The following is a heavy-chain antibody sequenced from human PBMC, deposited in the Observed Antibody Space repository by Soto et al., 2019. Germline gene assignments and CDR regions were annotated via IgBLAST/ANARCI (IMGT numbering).Heavy chain of an antibody. CDR3: AKSRYSDSSGDFYDY. V-gene: IGHV3-11*06. CDR2: ISSSSSYT. D-gene: IGHD3-22*01. J-gene: IGHJ4*02. Sequence: LRLSCAASGFTFSDYYMSWIRQAPGKGLEWVSYISSSSSYTNYADSVKGRFTISRDNAKNSLYLQMNSLRAEDTAVYYCAKSRYSDSSGDFYDYWGQGTLVTVSS. CDR1: GFTFSDYY.